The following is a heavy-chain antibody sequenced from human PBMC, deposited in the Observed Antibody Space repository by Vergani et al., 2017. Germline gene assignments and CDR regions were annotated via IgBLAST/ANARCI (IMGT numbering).Heavy chain of an antibody. V-gene: IGHV1-2*02. D-gene: IGHD4-17*01. CDR3: ARGRPYGGWLDP. CDR1: GYTITDYY. J-gene: IGHJ5*02. Sequence: QVHLVQSGSEVKKPGASVKVSCKASGYTITDYYIHWVRHAPGQRLEWMGWINPNSGGTEYAQKFQSRVTMTWDTSTTTAYVDLSSLRSDDTAVYYCARGRPYGGWLDPWGQGTLVTVSS. CDR2: INPNSGGT.